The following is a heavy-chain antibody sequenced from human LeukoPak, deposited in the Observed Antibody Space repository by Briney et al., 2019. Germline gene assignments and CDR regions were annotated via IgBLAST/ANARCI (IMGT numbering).Heavy chain of an antibody. D-gene: IGHD6-13*01. J-gene: IGHJ6*02. V-gene: IGHV1-8*01. CDR2: MNPNSGNT. Sequence: ASVKVSCKASGYTFTSYDINWVRQATGQGLEWMGWMNPNSGNTGYAQKFQGRVTMTRDTSTSTVYMELSSLRSEDTAVYYCAREAAADPVSYYYYGMDVWGQGTTVTVSS. CDR3: AREAAADPVSYYYYGMDV. CDR1: GYTFTSYD.